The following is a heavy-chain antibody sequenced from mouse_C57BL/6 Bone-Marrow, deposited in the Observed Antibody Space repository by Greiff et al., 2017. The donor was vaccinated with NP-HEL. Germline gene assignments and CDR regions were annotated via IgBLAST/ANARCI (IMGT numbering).Heavy chain of an antibody. CDR1: GFTFSSYA. V-gene: IGHV5-4*01. D-gene: IGHD4-1*01. CDR2: ISDGGSYT. Sequence: EVMLVESGGGLVKPGGSLKLSCAASGFTFSSYAMSWVRQTPEKRLEWVATISDGGSYTYYPDNVKGRFTISRDNAKNNLYLQMSHLKSEDTAMYYCARELGRKGFAYWGQGTLVTVSA. CDR3: ARELGRKGFAY. J-gene: IGHJ3*01.